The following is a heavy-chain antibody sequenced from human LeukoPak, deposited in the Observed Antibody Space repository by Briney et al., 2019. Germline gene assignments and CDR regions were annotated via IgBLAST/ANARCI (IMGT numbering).Heavy chain of an antibody. J-gene: IGHJ5*02. Sequence: GASVKLSCKASGYTFTSYYMHWVRQAPGQGLEWMGIINPSGGSTSYAQKFQGRVTMTRDTSTSTVYMELSSLRSEDTAVYYCARDALKESYYDSIRWFDPWGQGTLVSVSS. D-gene: IGHD3-22*01. CDR2: INPSGGST. CDR3: ARDALKESYYDSIRWFDP. V-gene: IGHV1-46*01. CDR1: GYTFTSYY.